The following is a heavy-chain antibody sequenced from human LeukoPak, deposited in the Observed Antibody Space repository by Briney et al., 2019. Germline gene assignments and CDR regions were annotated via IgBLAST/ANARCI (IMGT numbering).Heavy chain of an antibody. CDR2: ISAYNGNT. CDR3: AREAVGYCSSSSCYDLDY. CDR1: GDTFTRYG. D-gene: IGHD2-2*01. V-gene: IGHV1-18*01. Sequence: ASVKVSCKASGDTFTRYGIRWVRQAPGQGLEWMGWISAYNGNTNYAQKLQGRVTMTTDTSTSTAYMELRSLRSDDTAGYYCAREAVGYCSSSSCYDLDYWGQGTLVTVSS. J-gene: IGHJ4*02.